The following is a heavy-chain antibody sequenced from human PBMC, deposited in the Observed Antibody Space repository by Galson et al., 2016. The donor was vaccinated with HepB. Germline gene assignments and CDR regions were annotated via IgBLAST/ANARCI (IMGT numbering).Heavy chain of an antibody. CDR2: IETAGDT. D-gene: IGHD3-3*01. CDR3: ARDGVRWSPVEYFHH. Sequence: SLRLSCAASGFTFSIHDMHWVRQAPGKGLEWVSAIETAGDTYYPDSVKGRFTISRENAKNSLYLQMSSLSPDDTAVYYCARDGVRWSPVEYFHHWGQGTLVSVSS. J-gene: IGHJ1*01. CDR1: GFTFSIHD. V-gene: IGHV3-13*01.